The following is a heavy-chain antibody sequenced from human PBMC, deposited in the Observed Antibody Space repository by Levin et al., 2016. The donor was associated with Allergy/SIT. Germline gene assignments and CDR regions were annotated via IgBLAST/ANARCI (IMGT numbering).Heavy chain of an antibody. CDR3: ARGYGSAAANWFDP. Sequence: SETLSLTCAVYGGSFSGYYWSWIRQPPGKGLEWIGEINHSGSTNYNPSLKSRVTISVDTSKNQFSLKLSSVTAADTAVYYCARGYGSAAANWFDPWGQGTLVTVSS. CDR2: INHSGST. D-gene: IGHD3-10*01. J-gene: IGHJ5*02. V-gene: IGHV4-34*01. CDR1: GGSFSGYY.